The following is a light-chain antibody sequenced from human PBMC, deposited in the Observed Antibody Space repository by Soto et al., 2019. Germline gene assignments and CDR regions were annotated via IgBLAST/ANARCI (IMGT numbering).Light chain of an antibody. CDR2: EVS. J-gene: IGLJ1*01. CDR3: TSYIRSSTLDYV. V-gene: IGLV2-14*01. Sequence: SVLTQPASVSGSPGQSITISCTATSSDVGGYNYVSWYQQYPGKAPKLMIYEVSNRPSGVSNRFSGSKSGNTASLTISGLQAEDEADYYCTSYIRSSTLDYVFGTGTKVT. CDR1: SSDVGGYNY.